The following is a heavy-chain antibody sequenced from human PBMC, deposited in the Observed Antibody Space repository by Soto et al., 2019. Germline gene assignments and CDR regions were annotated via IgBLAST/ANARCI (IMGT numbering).Heavy chain of an antibody. CDR2: IYRGGST. D-gene: IGHD3-22*01. J-gene: IGHJ5*02. V-gene: IGHV4-38-2*01. CDR3: ARVGPWVPYYYDSSPYTFENWFDP. CDR1: GYSISSGYY. Sequence: SETLSLTCAVSGYSISSGYYWGWLRQPPGKGLEWFGSIYRGGSTYYNPSLNSRVTLSIDMTNNHVSLILNSVTAADTAVYYCARVGPWVPYYYDSSPYTFENWFDPWGQGTLVTVSS.